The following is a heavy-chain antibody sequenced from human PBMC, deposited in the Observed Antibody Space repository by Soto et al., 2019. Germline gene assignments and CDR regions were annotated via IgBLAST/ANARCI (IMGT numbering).Heavy chain of an antibody. CDR2: IFSNDEK. CDR1: GFSLSNARMG. J-gene: IGHJ5*02. V-gene: IGHV2-26*01. D-gene: IGHD1-20*01. CDR3: ARIPYKWNQRGFRDKWFYP. Sequence: SGPTLVNPTETLTLTCTVSGFSLSNARMGVSWIRQPPGKALEWLAHIFSNDEKSYSTSLKSRLTISKDTSKSQVVLTMTNMDPVDTATYYCARIPYKWNQRGFRDKWFYPWGQGTLGTVSS.